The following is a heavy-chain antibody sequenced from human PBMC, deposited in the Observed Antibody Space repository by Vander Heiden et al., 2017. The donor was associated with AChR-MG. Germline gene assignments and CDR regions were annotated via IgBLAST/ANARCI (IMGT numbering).Heavy chain of an antibody. CDR1: GFTFGDYA. V-gene: IGHV3-49*04. CDR3: TRRWVFGVVQIYYGMDV. CDR2: IRSKAYGGTT. D-gene: IGHD3-3*01. Sequence: EVQLVESGGGLVQQGRSLRLSCTASGFTFGDYAMSWGRQAPGKGLEWVGFIRSKAYGGTTEYAASVKGRFTISRDDSKSIAYLQMNSLKTEDTAVYYCTRRWVFGVVQIYYGMDVWGQGTTVTVSS. J-gene: IGHJ6*02.